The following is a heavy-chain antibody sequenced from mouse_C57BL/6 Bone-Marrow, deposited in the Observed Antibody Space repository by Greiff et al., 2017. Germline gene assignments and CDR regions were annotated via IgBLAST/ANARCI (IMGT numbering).Heavy chain of an antibody. CDR2: IWSGGST. V-gene: IGHV2-2*01. CDR1: GFSLTSYG. CDR3: ASSLYYDYDGYFDV. J-gene: IGHJ1*03. Sequence: VMLVESGPGLVQPSQSLSITCTVSGFSLTSYGVHWVRQSPGKGLEWLGVIWSGGSTDYNAAFISRLSISKDNSKSQVFFKMNSLQADDTAIYYCASSLYYDYDGYFDVWGTGTTVTVSS. D-gene: IGHD2-4*01.